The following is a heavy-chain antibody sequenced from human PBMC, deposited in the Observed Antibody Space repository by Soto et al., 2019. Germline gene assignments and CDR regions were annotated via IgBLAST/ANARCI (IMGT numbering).Heavy chain of an antibody. D-gene: IGHD3-22*01. J-gene: IGHJ4*02. CDR1: GFTVSSNY. V-gene: IGHV3-53*04. CDR2: IYSGGST. Sequence: EVQLVESGGGLVQPGGSLRLSCAASGFTVSSNYMSWVRQAPGKGLEWVSVIYSGGSTYYADSVKGRFTISRHNSKNTLYLQMNSLRAEDTAVYYCARGGYYDSSGYLYFDYWGQGTLVTVSS. CDR3: ARGGYYDSSGYLYFDY.